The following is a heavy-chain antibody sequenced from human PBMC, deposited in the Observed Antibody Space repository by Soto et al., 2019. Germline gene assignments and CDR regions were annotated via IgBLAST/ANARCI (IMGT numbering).Heavy chain of an antibody. Sequence: QITLKESGPTLVKPTQTLTLTCTFSGFSLSTSGVGVGWIRQPPGKALEWLALIYWDDDKRYSPSLKSRLTNTKDTSKNQVILTITNMDPVDTATYYCAHTRKAAGEQGPCHFDYWGQGTLVTVSS. J-gene: IGHJ4*02. CDR2: IYWDDDK. CDR1: GFSLSTSGVG. D-gene: IGHD6-13*01. V-gene: IGHV2-5*02. CDR3: AHTRKAAGEQGPCHFDY.